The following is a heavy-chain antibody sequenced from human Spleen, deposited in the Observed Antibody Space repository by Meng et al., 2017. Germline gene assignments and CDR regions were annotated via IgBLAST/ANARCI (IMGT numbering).Heavy chain of an antibody. D-gene: IGHD1-14*01. CDR3: AKDNHY. V-gene: IGHV3-15*01. J-gene: IGHJ4*02. CDR1: GFTFRDAW. CDR2: IRSKFYDERS. Sequence: EVQLVESGGGLVKPGESLRLACAASGFTFRDAWMSWVRQTPGKGLEWLARIRSKFYDERSDYDAPMRGRFTISRDNPKNTLYLDMNSLRTEDTAVYYCAKDNHYWGQGTLVTVSS.